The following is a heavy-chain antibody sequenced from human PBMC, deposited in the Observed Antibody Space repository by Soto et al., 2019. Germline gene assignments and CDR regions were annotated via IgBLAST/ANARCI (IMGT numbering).Heavy chain of an antibody. CDR2: IYSGGST. J-gene: IGHJ5*02. Sequence: EVQLVESGGGLVQPGGSLRLSCAASGFTVSSNYMSWVRQAPGKGLEWVSVIYSGGSTYYADSVKCRFTISRDNSKNTLYLQMNSLRAEDTAVYYCARMGDSSGYSGWFDPLGQGTLVTVSS. V-gene: IGHV3-66*01. CDR3: ARMGDSSGYSGWFDP. CDR1: GFTVSSNY. D-gene: IGHD3-22*01.